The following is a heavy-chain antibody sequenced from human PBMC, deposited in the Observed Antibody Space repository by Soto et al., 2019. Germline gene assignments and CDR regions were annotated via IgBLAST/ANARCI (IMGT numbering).Heavy chain of an antibody. CDR3: ARVRYGGYIGRNWFDP. V-gene: IGHV1-3*01. CDR1: GYTFTSYA. Sequence: ASVKVSCKASGYTFTSYAMHWVRQAPGQRLEWMGWINAGNGNTKYSQKFQGRVTITRDTSASTAYMELSSLRSEDTAVYYCARVRYGGYIGRNWFDPWGQGTLVTVSS. J-gene: IGHJ5*02. D-gene: IGHD5-12*01. CDR2: INAGNGNT.